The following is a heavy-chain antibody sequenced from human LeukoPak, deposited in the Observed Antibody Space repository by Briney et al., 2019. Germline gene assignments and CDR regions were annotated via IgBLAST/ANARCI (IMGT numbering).Heavy chain of an antibody. CDR1: GFTFSNAW. CDR2: IKSKTDGGTT. CDR3: TPSFAGAVTAVYPFDN. D-gene: IGHD2-21*02. J-gene: IGHJ4*02. V-gene: IGHV3-15*01. Sequence: GGSLRLSCVASGFTFSNAWMNWVRQAPGKGLEWVGRIKSKTDGGTTDYAAPVRGRITISRDDSTNTLHLQMNSLKTVDTAVYYCTPSFAGAVTAVYPFDNWGQGTLVTVSS.